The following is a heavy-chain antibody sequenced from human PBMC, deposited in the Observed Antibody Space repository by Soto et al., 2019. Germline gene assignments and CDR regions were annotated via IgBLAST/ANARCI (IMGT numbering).Heavy chain of an antibody. Sequence: QVQLVESGGGVVQPGKSLRLSCAASGFTFSGYGMHWVRQAPGKGLEWVAVIWYDGSNKYYADSVKGRFTISRDNSKNTLFLQMDSLRAEDTAVYYCARSYCTGSTCSYYYYMDVWGEGTTVTVSS. D-gene: IGHD2-8*02. CDR1: GFTFSGYG. V-gene: IGHV3-33*01. CDR2: IWYDGSNK. CDR3: ARSYCTGSTCSYYYYMDV. J-gene: IGHJ6*03.